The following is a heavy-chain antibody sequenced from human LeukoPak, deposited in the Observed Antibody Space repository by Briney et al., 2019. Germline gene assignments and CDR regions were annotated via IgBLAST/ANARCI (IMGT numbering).Heavy chain of an antibody. V-gene: IGHV3-23*01. Sequence: GGSLRLSCAASEFTFSNYAMNWVRQAPGKGLEWVSGISGGGGSTYYADSVKGRFTISRDNSKNTLYLQVDSLRAEDTALYYCAKGSGINHYHWIDPWGQGTLVTVSS. CDR2: ISGGGGST. CDR3: AKGSGINHYHWIDP. J-gene: IGHJ5*02. D-gene: IGHD1-14*01. CDR1: EFTFSNYA.